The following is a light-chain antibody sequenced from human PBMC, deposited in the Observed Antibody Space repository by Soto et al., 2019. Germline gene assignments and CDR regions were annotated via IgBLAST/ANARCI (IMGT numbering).Light chain of an antibody. CDR3: QQDNNWPLT. CDR1: QSVNNN. V-gene: IGKV3-15*01. Sequence: EIVMTQSPATLSVSPGERATLSCRASQSVNNNLAWYQQKPGQAPRLLIYGASARATGIPARFSGSGSGTEFTLTISSLQSEDIAVYYCQQDNNWPLTFGGGTKVEIK. CDR2: GAS. J-gene: IGKJ4*01.